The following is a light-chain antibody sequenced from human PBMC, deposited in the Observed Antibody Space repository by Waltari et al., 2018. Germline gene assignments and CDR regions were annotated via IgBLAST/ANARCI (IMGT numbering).Light chain of an antibody. J-gene: IGKJ3*01. CDR2: DTS. CDR1: QSINGY. Sequence: EIVLTQSPATLSLSPGERATLSCRASQSINGYLAWYQQKPGQAPRLLIYDTSNRATGIPARFSGTGSGKDFTLSISSLEPEDFAVYFCQHRSNWPPLFAFGPGTKVDMK. V-gene: IGKV3-11*01. CDR3: QHRSNWPPLFA.